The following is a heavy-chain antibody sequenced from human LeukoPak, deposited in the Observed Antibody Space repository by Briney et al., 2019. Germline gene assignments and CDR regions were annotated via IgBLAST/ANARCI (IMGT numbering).Heavy chain of an antibody. V-gene: IGHV1-18*01. CDR2: ISAYNGNT. CDR3: ARGQDVLLWFGDDMGAIDI. Sequence: ASVKVSCKLSGYTLTSFATSWVRQAPGRGLEWMGWISAYNGNTNYTQKRQTRVTMSTDTSTSTAYKELRSLRSDDPAVYCCARGQDVLLWFGDDMGAIDIWGQGTMVTVSS. CDR1: GYTLTSFA. J-gene: IGHJ3*02. D-gene: IGHD3-10*01.